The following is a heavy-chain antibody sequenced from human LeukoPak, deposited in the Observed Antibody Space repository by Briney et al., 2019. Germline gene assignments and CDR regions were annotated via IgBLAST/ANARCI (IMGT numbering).Heavy chain of an antibody. Sequence: PGGSLRLSCAASGFTFSSYSMNWVRQAPGKGLEWVSSISSSSSYIYYADSVKGRFTISRDNAKNSLYLQMNSLKAGDTAVYYCARVYSVGLYYFDYWGQGTLVTVSS. CDR3: ARVYSVGLYYFDY. D-gene: IGHD3/OR15-3a*01. CDR1: GFTFSSYS. J-gene: IGHJ4*02. CDR2: ISSSSSYI. V-gene: IGHV3-21*01.